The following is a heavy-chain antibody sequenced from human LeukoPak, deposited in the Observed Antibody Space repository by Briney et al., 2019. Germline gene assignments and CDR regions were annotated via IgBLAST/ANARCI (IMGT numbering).Heavy chain of an antibody. CDR1: GYTFSSYA. V-gene: IGHV1-69*05. Sequence: GASVKVSCKASGYTFSSYAISWVRQAPGQGLEWMGGIIPIFGTANYAQKFQGRVTITTDESTSTAYMELSSLRSEDTAVYYCARGVGATSYSDYWGQGTLVTVSS. J-gene: IGHJ4*02. D-gene: IGHD1-26*01. CDR2: IIPIFGTA. CDR3: ARGVGATSYSDY.